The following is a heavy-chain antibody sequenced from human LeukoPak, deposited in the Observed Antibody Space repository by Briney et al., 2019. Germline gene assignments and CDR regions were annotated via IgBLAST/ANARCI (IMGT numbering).Heavy chain of an antibody. CDR1: GGTFSSYA. CDR2: IIPIFGTA. D-gene: IGHD3-3*01. CDR3: ARDLEYYDFWSGYYRADYYHYGMDV. V-gene: IGHV1-69*13. Sequence: SVKVSCKASGGTFSSYAISWVRQAPGQGLEWMGGIIPIFGTANYAQKFQGRVTITADESTSTAYMELSSLRSEDTAVYYCARDLEYYDFWSGYYRADYYHYGMDVWGQGTTVAVSS. J-gene: IGHJ6*02.